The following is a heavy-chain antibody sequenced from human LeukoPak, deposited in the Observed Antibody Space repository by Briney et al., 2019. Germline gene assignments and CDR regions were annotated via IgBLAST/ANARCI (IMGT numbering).Heavy chain of an antibody. Sequence: GRSLRLSCAASGFTFSSYAMHWVRQAPGKGLEWVAVISYDGSNKYYADSVKGRFTISRDNSKNTLYLQMNSLRAEDTAVYYSAREGELWLHFDYWGQGTLVTVSS. J-gene: IGHJ4*02. V-gene: IGHV3-30-3*01. CDR3: AREGELWLHFDY. CDR2: ISYDGSNK. CDR1: GFTFSSYA. D-gene: IGHD5-18*01.